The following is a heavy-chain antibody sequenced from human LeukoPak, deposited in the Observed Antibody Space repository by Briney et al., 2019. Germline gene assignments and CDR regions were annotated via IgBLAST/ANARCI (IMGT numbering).Heavy chain of an antibody. Sequence: SETLSLTCTVSGGSISSSSYYWGWIRQPPGKGLEWIGSIYYSGSTYYNPSLKSRVTISVDTSKNQFSLKLSSVTAADTAVYYCARGYYGSGSLYYYYHMDVWGKGTTVTISS. CDR3: ARGYYGSGSLYYYYHMDV. V-gene: IGHV4-39*01. J-gene: IGHJ6*03. CDR1: GGSISSSSYY. D-gene: IGHD3-10*01. CDR2: IYYSGST.